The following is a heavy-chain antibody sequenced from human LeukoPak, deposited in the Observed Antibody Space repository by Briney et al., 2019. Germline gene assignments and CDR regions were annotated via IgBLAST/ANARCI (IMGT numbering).Heavy chain of an antibody. CDR2: INPNNGDT. Sequence: WASVKVSCKASGYTFSDNFIHWVRQAPGQGLEWMGWINPNNGDTNYAQKFQGRVTMTRDTSISTAYMELSRLRSDDTAVYYCARAGGSYDYGDYVSGDYWGQGTLVTVSS. J-gene: IGHJ4*02. V-gene: IGHV1-2*02. CDR1: GYTFSDNF. CDR3: ARAGGSYDYGDYVSGDY. D-gene: IGHD4-17*01.